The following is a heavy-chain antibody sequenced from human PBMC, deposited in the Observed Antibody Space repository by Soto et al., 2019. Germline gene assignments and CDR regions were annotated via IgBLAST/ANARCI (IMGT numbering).Heavy chain of an antibody. V-gene: IGHV1-3*01. D-gene: IGHD2-15*01. CDR1: GYTFTSYA. CDR2: INAGNGNT. CDR3: ARVGYCSGGSCSYYYYYMDV. J-gene: IGHJ6*03. Sequence: GALVKVSCKASGYTFTSYAMHWVRQAPGQRLEWMGWINAGNGNTKYSQKFQGRVTITRDTSASTAYMELSSLRSEDTAVYYCARVGYCSGGSCSYYYYYMDVWGKGTTVTVSS.